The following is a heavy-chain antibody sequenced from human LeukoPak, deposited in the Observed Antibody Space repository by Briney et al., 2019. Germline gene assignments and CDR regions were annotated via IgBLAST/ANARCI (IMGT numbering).Heavy chain of an antibody. CDR1: GGSFSGYY. CDR2: INHSGST. J-gene: IGHJ5*01. CDR3: VRHDGRSGGTMGAFDS. Sequence: SETLSLTCAVYGGSFSGYYWSWIRQPPGKGLEWIGEINHSGSTNYNPSLKSRVTISVDTSKNQFSLQLNSVTAADTAVYYCVRHDGRSGGTMGAFDSWGQGSLVTVSS. V-gene: IGHV4-34*01. D-gene: IGHD4-23*01.